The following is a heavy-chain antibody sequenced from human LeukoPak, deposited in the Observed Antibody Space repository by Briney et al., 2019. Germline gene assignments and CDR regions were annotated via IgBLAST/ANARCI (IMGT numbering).Heavy chain of an antibody. CDR3: ARDIAVAGHDAFDI. J-gene: IGHJ3*02. D-gene: IGHD6-19*01. CDR2: INPNSGGT. V-gene: IGHV1-2*02. Sequence: ASVKVSCKASGYTFTGYYMHWVRQAPGQGLEWMGWINPNSGGTNYAQKFQGRVTVTRDTSISTAYMELSRLRSDDTAVYYCARDIAVAGHDAFDIWGQGTMVTVSS. CDR1: GYTFTGYY.